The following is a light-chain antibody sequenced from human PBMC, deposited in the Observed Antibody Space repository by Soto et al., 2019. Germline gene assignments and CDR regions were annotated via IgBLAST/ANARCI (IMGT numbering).Light chain of an antibody. CDR3: QQYGTSPRT. V-gene: IGKV3-20*01. J-gene: IGKJ1*01. CDR1: QSVSSNY. CDR2: AAS. Sequence: EILLSQSAGTLSLSPGERATLSFSASQSVSSNYLAWYRQKPGQAPRLLIYAASSRATGIPDRFSGSGSGTDFTLTISRLEPEDFAMYYCQQYGTSPRTFGQGTKVDIK.